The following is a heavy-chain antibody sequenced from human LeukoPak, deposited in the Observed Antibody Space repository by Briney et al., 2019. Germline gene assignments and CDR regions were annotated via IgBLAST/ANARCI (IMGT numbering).Heavy chain of an antibody. J-gene: IGHJ4*02. V-gene: IGHV3-30*02. CDR1: GFTFNNYG. Sequence: GGSLRLSCTASGFTFNNYGIHWVRQGPGKGLEWVTFIGHEGSLKQYADSVKGRFTISRDKSKNTVYLQMNSLRAEDTAVYYCAKNRDYDFDYWGQGTLVTVSS. CDR2: IGHEGSLK. CDR3: AKNRDYDFDY. D-gene: IGHD3-16*01.